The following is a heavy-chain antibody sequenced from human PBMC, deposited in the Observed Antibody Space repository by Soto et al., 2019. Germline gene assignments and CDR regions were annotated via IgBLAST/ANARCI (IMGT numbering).Heavy chain of an antibody. J-gene: IGHJ6*02. Sequence: QVQVVQSGAEVKTPGSSVKVSCKVAGGIFTNHASSWVRQAPGQGLEGLGGAIQLLGTAYYAQIFRGRLRISADGATTAAYMELSCLTSADTAVYFCATGGHNDGYTFDYGMAAGGQETTVTVS. CDR2: AIQLLGTA. CDR3: ATGGHNDGYTFDYGMAA. D-gene: IGHD5-18*01. V-gene: IGHV1-69*01. CDR1: GGIFTNHA.